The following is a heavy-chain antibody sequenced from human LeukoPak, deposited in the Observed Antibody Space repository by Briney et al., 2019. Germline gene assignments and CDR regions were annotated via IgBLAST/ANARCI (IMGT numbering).Heavy chain of an antibody. CDR3: AKGSKEVIFTRDHHMDV. D-gene: IGHD3/OR15-3a*01. J-gene: IGHJ6*03. CDR2: IRHDGSNK. Sequence: PGRSLRLSCAASGFTFSSYAMHWVRQAPGKGLAWVAFIRHDGSNKYYADSVKGRFTISRDNSKNTLYLQMNSLRAEDTAVYYCAKGSKEVIFTRDHHMDVWGKGTTVTLSS. CDR1: GFTFSSYA. V-gene: IGHV3-30*02.